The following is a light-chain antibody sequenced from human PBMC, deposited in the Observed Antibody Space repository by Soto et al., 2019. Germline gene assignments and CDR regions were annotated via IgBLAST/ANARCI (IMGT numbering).Light chain of an antibody. CDR1: SSNIGRNT. CDR3: AAWDGSLNGYV. Sequence: QSVLTQPPSASGTPGQRVTISCSGSSSNIGRNTVNWYQQVPGTAPKLLIYSNNQLPSGVPDRFSGSKSGTSASLAISGLQSEDEADYYCAAWDGSLNGYVFGTGTKVTVL. V-gene: IGLV1-44*01. CDR2: SNN. J-gene: IGLJ1*01.